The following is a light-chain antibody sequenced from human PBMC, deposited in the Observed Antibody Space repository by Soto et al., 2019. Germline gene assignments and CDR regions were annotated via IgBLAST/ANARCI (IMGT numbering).Light chain of an antibody. CDR1: QSVSSN. Sequence: EIVMTQSPATLSVSPGERATLSCRASQSVSSNLAWYQQKPGQAPRLLIYGASTRATGIPARFSGSGAGTEFNLTLSSLPSEDFAVYYCQQYNNWPPITFGQGTRLEIK. J-gene: IGKJ5*01. V-gene: IGKV3-15*01. CDR3: QQYNNWPPIT. CDR2: GAS.